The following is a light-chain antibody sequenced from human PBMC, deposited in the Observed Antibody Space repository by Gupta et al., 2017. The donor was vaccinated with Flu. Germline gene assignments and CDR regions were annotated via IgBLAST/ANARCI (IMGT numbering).Light chain of an antibody. CDR3: HQSSNFPRT. CDR1: QSVRSS. CDR2: YAS. V-gene: IGKV6-21*01. J-gene: IGKJ1*01. Sequence: EIVLTQSPAFQSVTPKEKVTITCRASQSVRSSLHWYQQKPDQSPVLLIKYASQSLSGVPSRFSGSGSGTDFTLTINGLEPEDAATYYCHQSSNFPRTFGQGTKVEIK.